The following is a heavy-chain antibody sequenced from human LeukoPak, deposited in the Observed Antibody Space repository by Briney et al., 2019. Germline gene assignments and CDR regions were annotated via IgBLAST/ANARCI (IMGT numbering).Heavy chain of an antibody. CDR1: GFSFSSYA. CDR3: ARSYSSSWYDSYFDY. D-gene: IGHD6-13*01. V-gene: IGHV3-30*04. CDR2: ISNDGANK. J-gene: IGHJ4*02. Sequence: PGRSLRLSCAASGFSFSSYAMHWVRRAPGKGLEWVAVISNDGANKYYADSVKGRFTISRDNSKNTLYLQMNSLRAEDTAVYYCARSYSSSWYDSYFDYWGQGTLVTVSS.